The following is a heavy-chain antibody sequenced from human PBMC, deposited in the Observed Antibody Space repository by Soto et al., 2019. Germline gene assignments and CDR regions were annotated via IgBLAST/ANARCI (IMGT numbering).Heavy chain of an antibody. J-gene: IGHJ6*02. CDR2: ISAYNGNT. CDR3: AKGRVRIFGVVTDPRYYYGMDV. V-gene: IGHV1-18*01. CDR1: GYTFTSYG. D-gene: IGHD3-3*01. Sequence: ASVKVSCKASGYTFTSYGISWVRQAPGQGLEWMGWISAYNGNTNYAQKLQGRVTMTTDTSTSTAYMELRSLRSDDTAVYYCAKGRVRIFGVVTDPRYYYGMDVWGQGTTVTVSS.